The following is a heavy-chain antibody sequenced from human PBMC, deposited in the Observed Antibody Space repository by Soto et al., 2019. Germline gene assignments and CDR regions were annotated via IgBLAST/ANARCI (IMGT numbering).Heavy chain of an antibody. V-gene: IGHV4-31*03. D-gene: IGHD2-2*01. CDR2: IYYSGST. J-gene: IGHJ6*02. CDR3: ARDTVVPAATVGYYGMDV. Sequence: TLSLTCTVSCVTISSGGYYCSWIRRHPGKGLEWIGYIYYSGSTYYNPSLKSRVTISVDTSKNQFSLKLSSVTAADTAVYYCARDTVVPAATVGYYGMDVWGQGTTVTVSS. CDR1: CVTISSGGYY.